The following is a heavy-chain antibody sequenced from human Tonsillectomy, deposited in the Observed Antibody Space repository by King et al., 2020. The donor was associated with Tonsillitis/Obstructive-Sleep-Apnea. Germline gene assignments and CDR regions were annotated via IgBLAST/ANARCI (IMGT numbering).Heavy chain of an antibody. Sequence: QLQESGPGLVKPSETLSLTCTVSGVSISSSSYYWGWIRQPPGKGLEWIGSIYYSGSTYYNPSLKSRVTISVDTSKNQFSLKLTSVTAADTAVYYCARRFGYGSSTFDYWGQGTLVTVSS. D-gene: IGHD6-6*01. CDR2: IYYSGST. CDR1: GVSISSSSYY. J-gene: IGHJ4*02. V-gene: IGHV4-39*01. CDR3: ARRFGYGSSTFDY.